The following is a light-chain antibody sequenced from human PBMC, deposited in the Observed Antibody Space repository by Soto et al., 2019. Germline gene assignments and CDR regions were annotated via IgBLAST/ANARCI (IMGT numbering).Light chain of an antibody. Sequence: QSALTQPASVSGSPGQSITISCTGTNSDVGAYNYVSWYQQYPGKAPKIIIYEVTYRPSGVSARFSGSKSGTTASLTISGLQTEDEADYYCSSFTSTNTWVFGGGTQLTVL. J-gene: IGLJ7*01. V-gene: IGLV2-14*01. CDR1: NSDVGAYNY. CDR3: SSFTSTNTWV. CDR2: EVT.